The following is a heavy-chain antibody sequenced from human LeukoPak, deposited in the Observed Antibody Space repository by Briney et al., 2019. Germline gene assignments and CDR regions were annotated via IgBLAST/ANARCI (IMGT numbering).Heavy chain of an antibody. Sequence: SETLSPTCTVSGGSISSSFYYWGWIRQPPGKGLEWIGSIYHSGSTNYNPSLKSRVTISVDTSKNQFSLKLSSVTAADTAVYYCARAPASIAARRRFDPWGQGTLVTVSS. V-gene: IGHV4-39*07. CDR1: GGSISSSFYY. CDR3: ARAPASIAARRRFDP. J-gene: IGHJ5*02. D-gene: IGHD6-6*01. CDR2: IYHSGST.